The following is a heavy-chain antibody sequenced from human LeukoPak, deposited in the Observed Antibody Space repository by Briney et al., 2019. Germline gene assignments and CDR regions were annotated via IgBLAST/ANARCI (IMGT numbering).Heavy chain of an antibody. D-gene: IGHD2-2*01. V-gene: IGHV4-59*12. CDR1: GGSISGYY. CDR3: ARDLSSTSSPYVHRAFDI. J-gene: IGHJ3*02. CDR2: IDYTGSP. Sequence: SETLSLTCTVSGGSISGYYWSWIRQPPGKGLEWIGYIDYTGSPNYNPSLKSRVTISVDTSKNQFSLRLSSVTAADTAVYYCARDLSSTSSPYVHRAFDIWGQGTMVTVSS.